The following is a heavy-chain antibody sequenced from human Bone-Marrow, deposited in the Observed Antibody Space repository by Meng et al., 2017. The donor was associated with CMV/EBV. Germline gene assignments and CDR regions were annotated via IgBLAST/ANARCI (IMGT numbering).Heavy chain of an antibody. CDR3: ARRVGANDAFDI. CDR1: GGTFSSYT. J-gene: IGHJ3*02. D-gene: IGHD1-26*01. CDR2: IIPILGIA. V-gene: IGHV1-69*02. Sequence: SVKVSCKASGGTFSSYTISWVRQAPGQGLEWMGRIIPILGIANYAQKFQGRVTITADKSTSTAYMELSSLRSEDMAVYYCARRVGANDAFDIWGQGTIVTVSS.